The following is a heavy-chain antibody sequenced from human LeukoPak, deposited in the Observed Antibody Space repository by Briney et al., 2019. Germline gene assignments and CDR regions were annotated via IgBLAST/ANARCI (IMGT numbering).Heavy chain of an antibody. Sequence: GGSLRLSCAASGFTSSSYRMTSVRQAPGKGLEWVSSISSSSSYIYYADSVKGRFTISRDNAKNSLYLQMNSLRAEDTAVYYCSRVSGYSYGTTVWGQGALVTVSS. CDR3: SRVSGYSYGTTV. CDR2: ISSSSSYI. J-gene: IGHJ4*02. CDR1: GFTSSSYR. D-gene: IGHD5-18*01. V-gene: IGHV3-21*01.